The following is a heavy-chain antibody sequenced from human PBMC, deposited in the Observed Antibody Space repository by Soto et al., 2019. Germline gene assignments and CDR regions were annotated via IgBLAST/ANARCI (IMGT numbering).Heavy chain of an antibody. CDR2: IGTAGDT. Sequence: PWGSLRLSCAASGFPFISYDMHWVRHATGKGLEWVSAIGTAGDTYYPGSVKGRFTISRENAKNSLYLQMNSLRAGDTAVYYCARGSRIQLGYYYGMDVWGQGTTVTVSS. V-gene: IGHV3-13*01. CDR3: ARGSRIQLGYYYGMDV. J-gene: IGHJ6*02. D-gene: IGHD5-18*01. CDR1: GFPFISYD.